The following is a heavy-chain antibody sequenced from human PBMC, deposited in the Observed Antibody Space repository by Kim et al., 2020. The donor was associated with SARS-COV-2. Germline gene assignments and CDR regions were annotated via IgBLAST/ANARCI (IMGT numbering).Heavy chain of an antibody. CDR3: AKSLSTNYFDY. V-gene: IGHV3-23*01. CDR2: SSGSGGYT. J-gene: IGHJ4*02. D-gene: IGHD2-2*01. Sequence: GGSLRLSRAASGFTFSSYAMSWVRRAPGKGLEWVSLSSGSGGYTPYADSVKGRFTISRDNSKNTLLLQMNSLRAEDTAIYYCAKSLSTNYFDYWGQGTLVTVSS. CDR1: GFTFSSYA.